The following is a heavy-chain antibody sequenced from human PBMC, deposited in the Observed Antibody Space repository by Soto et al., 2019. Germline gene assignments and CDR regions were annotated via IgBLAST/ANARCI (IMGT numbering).Heavy chain of an antibody. V-gene: IGHV3-30*18. CDR3: ANACHDLPYYSGRDV. CDR1: GFTFSSYG. D-gene: IGHD3-16*01. Sequence: QVQLVESGGGVVQPGRSLRLSCAASGFTFSSYGMHWVRQAPGKGLEWVVVISYDGSNKYYADSVKGRITISRDNSKKTLYLQLNSLRAEDTAVYYCANACHDLPYYSGRDVWGQGTTVTVSS. CDR2: ISYDGSNK. J-gene: IGHJ6*02.